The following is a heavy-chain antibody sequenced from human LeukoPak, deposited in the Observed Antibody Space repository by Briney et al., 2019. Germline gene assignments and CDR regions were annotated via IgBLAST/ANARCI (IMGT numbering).Heavy chain of an antibody. CDR3: ARNPYYYDSSGFAYYYYGMDV. Sequence: ASVKVSCKASGGTFSSYAISWVRQAPGQGLEWMGGIIPIFGTANYAQKFQGRVTITADESTSTAYMELSSLRSEDTAVYYCARNPYYYDSSGFAYYYYGMDVWGQGTTVTVSS. J-gene: IGHJ6*02. CDR1: GGTFSSYA. V-gene: IGHV1-69*13. D-gene: IGHD3-22*01. CDR2: IIPIFGTA.